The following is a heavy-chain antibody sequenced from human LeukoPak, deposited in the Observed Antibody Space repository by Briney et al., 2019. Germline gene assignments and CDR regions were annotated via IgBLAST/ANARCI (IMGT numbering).Heavy chain of an antibody. Sequence: GGSLRLSCAASGFTFSSYAMHWVRQAPGKGLEWVAVISYDGSNKYYADSVEGRFTISRDNSKNTLYLQMNSLRAEDTAVYYCARDGLLGYFDYWGQGTLVTVSS. D-gene: IGHD7-27*01. CDR1: GFTFSSYA. CDR2: ISYDGSNK. V-gene: IGHV3-30-3*01. CDR3: ARDGLLGYFDY. J-gene: IGHJ4*02.